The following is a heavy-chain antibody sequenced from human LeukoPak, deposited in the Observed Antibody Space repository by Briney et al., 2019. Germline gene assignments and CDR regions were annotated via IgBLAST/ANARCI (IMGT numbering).Heavy chain of an antibody. D-gene: IGHD5-12*01. J-gene: IGHJ3*02. CDR1: GGSFSGYY. Sequence: PSETLSLTCAVYGGSFSGYYWSWIRQPPGKGLEWIGEINHSGSTNYNPSLKSRVTISVDTSKNQFSLKLSSVTAADTAVYYCAREHHVEAWVYSGYDSGGDAFDIWGQGTMVTVSS. CDR3: AREHHVEAWVYSGYDSGGDAFDI. V-gene: IGHV4-34*01. CDR2: INHSGST.